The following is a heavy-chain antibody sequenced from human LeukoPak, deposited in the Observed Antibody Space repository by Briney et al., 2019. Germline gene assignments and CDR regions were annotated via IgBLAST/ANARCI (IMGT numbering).Heavy chain of an antibody. CDR2: ISGSGST. D-gene: IGHD2-15*01. CDR3: AKSVLPAFFDY. Sequence: GGPLRLSCAASGFTFSSYAMSWVRQAPGKGLEGVSAISGSGSTYYADSVKGRFTISRDNSKNPLYLQINSLRAEDTAVYYCAKSVLPAFFDYWGQGTLVTVSS. J-gene: IGHJ4*02. V-gene: IGHV3-23*01. CDR1: GFTFSSYA.